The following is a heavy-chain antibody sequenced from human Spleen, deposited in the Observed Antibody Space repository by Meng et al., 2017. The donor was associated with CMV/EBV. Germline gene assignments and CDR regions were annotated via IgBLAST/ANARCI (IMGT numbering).Heavy chain of an antibody. CDR1: GYTFTGYY. J-gene: IGHJ4*02. D-gene: IGHD2-2*01. Sequence: ASVKVSCKASGYTFTGYYMHWVRQAPGQGLEWMGWINPNSGGTNYAQKFQGRATITRNTSISTAYMELNSLRAEDTAVYYCARDNQYCISTTCPPRFDYWGQGTLVTVSS. CDR3: ARDNQYCISTTCPPRFDY. CDR2: INPNSGGT. V-gene: IGHV1-2*02.